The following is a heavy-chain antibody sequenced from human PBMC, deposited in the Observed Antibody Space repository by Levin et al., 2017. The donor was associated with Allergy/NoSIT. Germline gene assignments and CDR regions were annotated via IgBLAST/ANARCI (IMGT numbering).Heavy chain of an antibody. Sequence: SVKVSCKASGATFNTYSISWVRQVPGQGLEWMGRIIPMLGVANYAQKFQDRVTITADKSTHKAYMELSSLRSEDTAVYLCAFDGNQQLVFEYWGQGTPVTVSS. V-gene: IGHV1-69*02. CDR2: IIPMLGVA. CDR1: GATFNTYS. CDR3: AFDGNQQLVFEY. D-gene: IGHD2-2*01. J-gene: IGHJ4*02.